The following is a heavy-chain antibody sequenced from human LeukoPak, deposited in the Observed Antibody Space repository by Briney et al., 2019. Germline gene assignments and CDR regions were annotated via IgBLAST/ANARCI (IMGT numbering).Heavy chain of an antibody. CDR3: ARQTSTAYDFDY. CDR2: IYISGST. J-gene: IGHJ4*02. Sequence: PSETLSLTCTVSSVSISSYFWSWIRQPPGKGLEWIGDIYISGSTNYNPSLKSRVTISVDTTKNQFSLKLSSVTAADTAVYYCARQTSTAYDFDYWGQGTLVTVSS. V-gene: IGHV4-4*09. D-gene: IGHD4-17*01. CDR1: SVSISSYF.